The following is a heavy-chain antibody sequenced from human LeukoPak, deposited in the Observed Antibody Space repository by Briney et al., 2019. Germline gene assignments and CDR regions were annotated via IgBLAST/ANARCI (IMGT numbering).Heavy chain of an antibody. CDR2: ISYDGSNK. J-gene: IGHJ4*02. Sequence: GGYLRLSCAASGFTFSSYGMHWVRQAPGKGLEWVAVISYDGSNKYYTDSVKGRFTISRDNSKNTLYLQLNSLKPEDTAVYYCAKDTRCGGDCYSVGNYWGQGTLVTVSS. D-gene: IGHD2-21*02. CDR3: AKDTRCGGDCYSVGNY. CDR1: GFTFSSYG. V-gene: IGHV3-30*18.